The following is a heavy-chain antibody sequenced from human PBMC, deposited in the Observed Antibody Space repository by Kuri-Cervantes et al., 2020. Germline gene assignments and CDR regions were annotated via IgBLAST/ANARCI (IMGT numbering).Heavy chain of an antibody. CDR1: GGSISSGGYS. Sequence: SETLSLTCAVSGGSISSGGYSWSWIRQPPGKGLEWIGYIYHSGSTYYNPSLKSRVTISADTSKNQFSLNLSSVTAADTAMYYCARVPRARGSGTVTTLWGQGTLVTVSS. CDR3: ARVPRARGSGTVTTL. V-gene: IGHV4-30-2*01. J-gene: IGHJ4*02. CDR2: IYHSGST. D-gene: IGHD4-17*01.